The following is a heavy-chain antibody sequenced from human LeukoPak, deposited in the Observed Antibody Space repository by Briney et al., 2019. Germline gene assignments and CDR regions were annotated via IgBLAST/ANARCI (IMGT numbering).Heavy chain of an antibody. CDR1: GFTFSTYV. CDR2: ISGSGGST. Sequence: AGGSLRLSCAASGFTFSTYVMSWVRQAPGEGLEWVSAISGSGGSTYYADSVKGRFTISRDNSKNTLYLQMNSLRAEDTAVYYCAKDRDGSGSYFDYWGQGTLVTVSS. V-gene: IGHV3-23*01. D-gene: IGHD1-26*01. J-gene: IGHJ4*02. CDR3: AKDRDGSGSYFDY.